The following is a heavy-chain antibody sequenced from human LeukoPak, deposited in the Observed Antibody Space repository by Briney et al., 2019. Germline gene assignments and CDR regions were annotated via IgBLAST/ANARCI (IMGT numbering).Heavy chain of an antibody. CDR1: GFTFSSYS. CDR2: ISSSSSYI. Sequence: TGGSLRLSCAASGFTFSSYSMNWVRQAPGKGLEWVSSISSSSSYIYYADSVKGRFTISRDNAKNSLYLQMNSLRAEDTAVYYCARRAAGTWDAFDIWGQGTMVTVSS. CDR3: ARRAAGTWDAFDI. V-gene: IGHV3-21*01. J-gene: IGHJ3*02. D-gene: IGHD6-13*01.